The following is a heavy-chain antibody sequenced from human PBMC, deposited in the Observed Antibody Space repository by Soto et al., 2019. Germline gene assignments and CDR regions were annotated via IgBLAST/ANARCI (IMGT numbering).Heavy chain of an antibody. V-gene: IGHV5-51*01. D-gene: IGHD4-17*01. J-gene: IGHJ4*01. CDR3: ARHEGHGANLD. Sequence: PGESLKISCKGSGYNFTTYWIGWVRQMPGKGLEWMGIIYPGNSDIRYSPSFQGQVTISADRSITTAYLQWSSLKASDTAMYYCARHEGHGANLDWGHGTLVTVSS. CDR1: GYNFTTYW. CDR2: IYPGNSDI.